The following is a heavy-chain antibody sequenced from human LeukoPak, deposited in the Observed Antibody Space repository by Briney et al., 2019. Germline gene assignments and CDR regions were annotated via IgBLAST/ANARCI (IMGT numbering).Heavy chain of an antibody. CDR3: ARKRQWLAPLDY. J-gene: IGHJ4*02. CDR2: INHSGST. V-gene: IGHV4-34*01. D-gene: IGHD6-19*01. CDR1: GGSFNGYY. Sequence: SETLSLTCAVYGGSFNGYYWSWIRQPPGKGLEWIGEINHSGSTNYNPSLKSRVTISVDTSKNQFSLKLSSVTAADTAVYYCARKRQWLAPLDYWGQGTLVTVSS.